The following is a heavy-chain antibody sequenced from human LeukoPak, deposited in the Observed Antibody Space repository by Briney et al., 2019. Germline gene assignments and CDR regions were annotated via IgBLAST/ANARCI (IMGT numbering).Heavy chain of an antibody. CDR3: ARGMIHREVTCSSTSCYWEYYFDY. CDR2: ISSSSRYI. J-gene: IGHJ4*02. V-gene: IGHV3-21*01. Sequence: GGSLRLSCASSGFTFSSYSMNWVRQAPGKGLEWVSSISSSSRYIYYADSVKGRFTIYRDNAKNSLYLQMNSLRAEDTAVYYCARGMIHREVTCSSTSCYWEYYFDYWGQGTLVTVSS. CDR1: GFTFSSYS. D-gene: IGHD2-2*01.